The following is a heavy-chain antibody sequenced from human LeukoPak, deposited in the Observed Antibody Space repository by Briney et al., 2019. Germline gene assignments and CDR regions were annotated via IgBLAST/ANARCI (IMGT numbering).Heavy chain of an antibody. CDR3: ARDRSGELFLGY. Sequence: ASVKVSCKASGYTFTGYYMHWVRQAPGQGLEWMGWINPNNGGTNYAQKFQGRVTMTRDTSISTAYMELSRLRSDDTAVYYCARDRSGELFLGYWGQGTLVTVSS. D-gene: IGHD3-10*01. J-gene: IGHJ4*02. CDR1: GYTFTGYY. CDR2: INPNNGGT. V-gene: IGHV1-2*02.